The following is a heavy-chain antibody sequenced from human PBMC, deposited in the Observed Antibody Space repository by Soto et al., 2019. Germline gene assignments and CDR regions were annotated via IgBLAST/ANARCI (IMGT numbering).Heavy chain of an antibody. CDR3: ATSLWFGELYPYFDS. V-gene: IGHV3-23*01. CDR2: ISGSGGRT. Sequence: EVQLLESGGGLVQPGGSLRLSCAASGFSFSSYAMSWGRQAPGKGLEWVSAISGSGGRTHYADSVKGRFTISRDNSRNTLFLQMNRLRAEDTAVYYCATSLWFGELYPYFDSWGQGTLITVSS. CDR1: GFSFSSYA. J-gene: IGHJ4*02. D-gene: IGHD3-10*01.